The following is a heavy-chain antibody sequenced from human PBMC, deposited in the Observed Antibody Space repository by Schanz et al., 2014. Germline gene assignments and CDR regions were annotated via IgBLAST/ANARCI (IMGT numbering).Heavy chain of an antibody. CDR2: ISDSGDTA. J-gene: IGHJ4*02. CDR1: GFTFTNYA. CDR3: ARGGPAYYFDD. V-gene: IGHV3-23*04. Sequence: EVQLVESGGGLVQPGGSLRLSCAASGFTFTNYAMSWVRQAPGKGLEWVSLISDSGDTAYYADSVKGRFTISRDNSKNTVYIQMNSLRAEDTAVYYCARGGPAYYFDDWGQGTLVTVSS.